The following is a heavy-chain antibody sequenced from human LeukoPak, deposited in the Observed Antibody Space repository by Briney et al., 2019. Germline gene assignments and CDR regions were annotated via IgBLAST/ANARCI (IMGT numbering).Heavy chain of an antibody. CDR2: ISYDGSNK. J-gene: IGHJ4*02. D-gene: IGHD6-6*01. Sequence: GGSLRLFCAASGFTFSSYGMHWVRQAPGKGLEWVALISYDGSNKYYADSVKGRFTISRDNSKNTLYLQMNSLRAEDTAVYYCVSQLVYGFDYWGQGTLVTVSS. CDR1: GFTFSSYG. CDR3: VSQLVYGFDY. V-gene: IGHV3-30*03.